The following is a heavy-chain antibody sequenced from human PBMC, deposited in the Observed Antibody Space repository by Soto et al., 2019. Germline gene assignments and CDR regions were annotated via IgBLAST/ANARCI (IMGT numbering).Heavy chain of an antibody. D-gene: IGHD6-13*01. CDR1: GDSVSNNSAA. J-gene: IGHJ6*03. Sequence: QVQLQQSGPGLVKPSQTLSLTCAISGDSVSNNSAAWNWIRQSPSRGLEWLGRTYYRSKWYNHYAVSVKSRITINPDTSKNQFSLQLNSVIPEDTAVYYCASGAMAAAGTGVIYYYYYMDVWGKGTTVTVSS. CDR2: TYYRSKWYN. CDR3: ASGAMAAAGTGVIYYYYYMDV. V-gene: IGHV6-1*01.